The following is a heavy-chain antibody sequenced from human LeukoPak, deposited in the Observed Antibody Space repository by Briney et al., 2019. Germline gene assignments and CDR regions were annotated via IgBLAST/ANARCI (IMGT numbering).Heavy chain of an antibody. D-gene: IGHD3-22*01. V-gene: IGHV4-59*01. CDR1: GGSISSYY. CDR3: ASGVVITIFDY. J-gene: IGHJ4*02. Sequence: SETLSLTCTVSGGSISSYYWSWIRQPPGKGLEWIGHIYYSGSTNYNPSLKSRVTISVDTSKNQFSLKLSSVTAADTAVYYCASGVVITIFDYWGQGTLVTLSS. CDR2: IYYSGST.